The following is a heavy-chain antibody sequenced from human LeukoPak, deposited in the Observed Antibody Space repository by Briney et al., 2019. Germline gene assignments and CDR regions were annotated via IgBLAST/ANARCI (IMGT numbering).Heavy chain of an antibody. CDR1: GGTFSSYA. D-gene: IGHD3-10*01. Sequence: ASVKVSCKASGGTFSSYAISWVRQAPGQGLEWMGRIIPILGIANYAQKFQGRVTITADKSTSTAYMELSSLRSEDTAVYYCANVPQITMGGGPYFDYWGQGTLVTVSS. J-gene: IGHJ4*02. CDR3: ANVPQITMGGGPYFDY. V-gene: IGHV1-69*04. CDR2: IIPILGIA.